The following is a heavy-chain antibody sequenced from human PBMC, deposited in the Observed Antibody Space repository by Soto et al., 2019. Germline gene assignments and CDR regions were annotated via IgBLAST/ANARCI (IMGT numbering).Heavy chain of an antibody. J-gene: IGHJ4*02. CDR2: INPANGNT. V-gene: IGHV1-3*05. Sequence: QVQLAQSGAAERKPGASVKVSCEATGYTFTAYARHWVRQAPGQRLEWMGWINPANGNTKYSQKFQGRLTITSDTSANTVYMELNSLTSEDTAMYYCTRSAISPYGGLIGPFDYWGQGNLVTVSS. D-gene: IGHD3-16*02. CDR3: TRSAISPYGGLIGPFDY. CDR1: GYTFTAYA.